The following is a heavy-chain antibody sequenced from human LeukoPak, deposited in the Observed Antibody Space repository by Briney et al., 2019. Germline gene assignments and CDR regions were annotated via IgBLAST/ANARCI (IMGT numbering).Heavy chain of an antibody. CDR3: ARDSGGNDY. J-gene: IGHJ4*02. CDR1: GFTFSRYL. D-gene: IGHD3-16*01. Sequence: GGSLRLSCAASGFTFSRYLMTWVRQAPGKGLECVATIKEDGSEGYYVDSVKGRFTISRDNAKNSVSLQMNNLRVEDTAIYYCARDSGGNDYWGQGILDTVSS. V-gene: IGHV3-7*01. CDR2: IKEDGSEG.